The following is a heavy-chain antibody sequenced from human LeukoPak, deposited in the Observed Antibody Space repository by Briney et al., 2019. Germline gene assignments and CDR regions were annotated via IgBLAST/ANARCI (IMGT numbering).Heavy chain of an antibody. V-gene: IGHV1-24*01. CDR3: ATVGGGTMVRGVIADYFDY. CDR2: FDPEDGET. Sequence: ASVKVSCKVSGYTLTELSMHWVRQAPGKGLEWMGGFDPEDGETIYAQKFQGRVTMTEDTSTDTAYMELSSLRSEDTAVYYCATVGGGTMVRGVIADYFDYWGQGTLVTVSS. J-gene: IGHJ4*02. CDR1: GYTLTELS. D-gene: IGHD3-10*01.